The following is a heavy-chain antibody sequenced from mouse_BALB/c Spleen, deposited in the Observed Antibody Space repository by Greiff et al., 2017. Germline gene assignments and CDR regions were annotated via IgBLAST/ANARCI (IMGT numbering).Heavy chain of an antibody. Sequence: QVQLQQSAAELARPGASVKMSCKASGYTFTSYTMHWVKQRPGQGLEWIGYINPSSGYTEYNQKFKDKTTLTADKSSSTAYMQLSSLTSEDSAVYYCARSLLWLRRDYYAMDYWGQGTSVTVSS. J-gene: IGHJ4*01. CDR3: ARSLLWLRRDYYAMDY. D-gene: IGHD2-2*01. CDR2: INPSSGYT. V-gene: IGHV1-4*02. CDR1: GYTFTSYT.